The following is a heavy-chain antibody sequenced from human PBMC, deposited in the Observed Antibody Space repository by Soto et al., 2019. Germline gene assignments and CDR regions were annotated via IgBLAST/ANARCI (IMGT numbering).Heavy chain of an antibody. CDR1: GFSFDAYG. CDR2: ISYDGSHR. V-gene: IGHV3-30*18. Sequence: QVQLVESAGGVVQPGTSLRLSCSASGFSFDAYGMHWVRQTPGKGLEWVAVISYDGSHRTYGDSVKGRFTISRDNSKNTVHLQMNSLRAEDTALYYCTKGGRGYGGFDPNSYFENWGQGTQVTVTS. CDR3: TKGGRGYGGFDPNSYFEN. D-gene: IGHD5-12*01. J-gene: IGHJ4*02.